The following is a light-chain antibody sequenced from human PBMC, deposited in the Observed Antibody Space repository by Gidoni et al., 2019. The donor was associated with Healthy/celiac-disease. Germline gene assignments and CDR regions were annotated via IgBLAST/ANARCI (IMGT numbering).Light chain of an antibody. V-gene: IGKV3-11*01. CDR3: QQRST. Sequence: EIVLTQSPATLSFSPGERATLSCRASQSVSSYLAWYQQKPGQAPRLLIYDASNRATGIPARFSGSGSGTDFTLTISRLEPEDFAVYYCQQRSTFGGGTKVEIK. J-gene: IGKJ4*01. CDR2: DAS. CDR1: QSVSSY.